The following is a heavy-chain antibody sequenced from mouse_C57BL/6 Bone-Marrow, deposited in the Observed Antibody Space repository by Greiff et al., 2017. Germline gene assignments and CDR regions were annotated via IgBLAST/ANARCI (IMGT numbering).Heavy chain of an antibody. CDR3: TRRGIVPYYFDY. CDR1: GYTFTDYE. D-gene: IGHD2-12*01. J-gene: IGHJ2*01. Sequence: VQLQQSGAELVRPGASVTLSCKASGYTFTDYEMHWVKQTPVHGLEWIGAIDPETGGTAYNQKFKGKAILTADKSSSTAYMELRSLTSEDSAVYYCTRRGIVPYYFDYWGQGTTLTVSS. CDR2: IDPETGGT. V-gene: IGHV1-15*01.